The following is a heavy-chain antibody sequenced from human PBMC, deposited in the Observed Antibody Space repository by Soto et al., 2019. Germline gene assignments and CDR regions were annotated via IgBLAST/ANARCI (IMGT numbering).Heavy chain of an antibody. CDR1: GFTFSSYS. J-gene: IGHJ2*01. Sequence: GGSLRLSCAASGFTFSSYSMNWVRQAPGKGLEWVSYISSSSSTIYYADSVKGRFTISRDNAKNSLYLQMNSLRDEDTAVYYCARDSGITMIVVVPWYFDLWGRGTLVTVSS. CDR3: ARDSGITMIVVVPWYFDL. CDR2: ISSSSSTI. V-gene: IGHV3-48*02. D-gene: IGHD3-22*01.